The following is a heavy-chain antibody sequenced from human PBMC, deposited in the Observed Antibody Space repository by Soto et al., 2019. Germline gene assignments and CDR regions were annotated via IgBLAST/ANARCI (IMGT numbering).Heavy chain of an antibody. Sequence: ASVKVSWEASGGTFGGNAISWGRQAPGQGLEWMGGIIPIFGTANYAQKFQGRVTITADESTSTAYMELSSLRSEDTAVYYCARVSREDILTGHLVWGQGTLVTVS. CDR1: GGTFGGNA. D-gene: IGHD3-9*01. CDR2: IIPIFGTA. CDR3: ARVSREDILTGHLV. V-gene: IGHV1-69*13. J-gene: IGHJ4*02.